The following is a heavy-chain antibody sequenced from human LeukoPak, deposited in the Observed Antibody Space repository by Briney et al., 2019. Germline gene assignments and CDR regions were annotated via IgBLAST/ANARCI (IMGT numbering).Heavy chain of an antibody. CDR1: GFTFRSYA. CDR3: AKASTGYCSGGSCYSFDY. D-gene: IGHD2-15*01. J-gene: IGHJ4*02. CDR2: ICVSGGSA. Sequence: VASLRLSCAASGFTFRSYAMCCVRQAPGKGLGSVSAICVSGGSAYYADSVKGRFTISRDNSKNTLYLQMNRQRAEDTVVYYCAKASTGYCSGGSCYSFDYWGQGTLVTVSS. V-gene: IGHV3-23*01.